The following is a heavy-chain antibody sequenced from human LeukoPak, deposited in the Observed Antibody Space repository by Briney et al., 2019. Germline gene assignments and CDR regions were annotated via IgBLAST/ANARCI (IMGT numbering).Heavy chain of an antibody. D-gene: IGHD4-17*01. V-gene: IGHV4-59*01. CDR1: GGSISSYY. CDR3: AYGYYMDV. CDR2: IYYSGST. J-gene: IGHJ6*03. Sequence: SEXXSLTCTVSGGSISSYYWSWIRQPPGKGLEWIGYIYYSGSTNYNPSLTSRVTISVDTSKNQFSLKLSSVTAADTAVYYCAYGYYMDVWGKGTTVTVSS.